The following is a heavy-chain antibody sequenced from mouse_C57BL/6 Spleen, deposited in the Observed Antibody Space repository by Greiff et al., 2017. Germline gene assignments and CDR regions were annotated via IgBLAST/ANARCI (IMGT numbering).Heavy chain of an antibody. J-gene: IGHJ1*03. CDR3: ARRDGSWYFDV. CDR1: GFSLSTSGMG. D-gene: IGHD2-3*01. V-gene: IGHV8-12*01. Sequence: QVTLKECGPGILQSSQTLSLTCSFSGFSLSTSGMGVSWIRQPSGKGLEWLAHIYWDDDKRYNPSLKSRLTISKDTSRNQVFLKITSVDTADTATYYCARRDGSWYFDVWGTGTTVTVSS. CDR2: IYWDDDK.